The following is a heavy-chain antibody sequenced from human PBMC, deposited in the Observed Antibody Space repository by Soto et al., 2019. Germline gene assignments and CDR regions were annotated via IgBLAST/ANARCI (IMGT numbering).Heavy chain of an antibody. CDR2: IYYSGST. D-gene: IGHD6-19*01. V-gene: IGHV4-39*02. Sequence: PSETLSLTCTVTGDSISSRSYYWGWIRQPPGKGLEWIGSIYYSGSTYNNPSLRSRVSMSIDTSKDQFSLQLNSVTPEDTAVYYCARDPGGVAVAGGGYYYYYGMDVWGQGTTVTVSS. CDR3: ARDPGGVAVAGGGYYYYYGMDV. CDR1: GDSISSRSYY. J-gene: IGHJ6*02.